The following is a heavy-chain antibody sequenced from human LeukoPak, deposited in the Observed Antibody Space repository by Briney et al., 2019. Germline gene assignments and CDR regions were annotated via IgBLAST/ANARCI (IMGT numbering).Heavy chain of an antibody. CDR3: AGPSPAAGWFDP. CDR2: IYYSGST. J-gene: IGHJ5*02. V-gene: IGHV4-39*01. Sequence: SETLSLTYTVSGGSISSSSYYWGWIRQPPGKGLEWIGSIYYSGSTYYNPSLKSRVTISVDTSKNQFSLKLSSVTAADTAVYYCAGPSPAAGWFDPWGQGTLVTVSS. D-gene: IGHD2-2*01. CDR1: GGSISSSSYY.